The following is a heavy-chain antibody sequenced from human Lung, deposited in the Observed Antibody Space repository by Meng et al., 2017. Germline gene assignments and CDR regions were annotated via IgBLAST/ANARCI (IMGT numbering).Heavy chain of an antibody. CDR2: INHSGST. Sequence: QRRLQQWVACLLEPSETLSLPCVVSGGSFSDYYLSWIRQPPGKGLEWIGEINHSGSTNYNPSLESRATISVDTSQNNLSLKLSSVTAADSAVYYCARGPTTMAHDFDYWGQGTLVTVSS. V-gene: IGHV4-34*01. J-gene: IGHJ4*02. D-gene: IGHD4-11*01. CDR3: ARGPTTMAHDFDY. CDR1: GGSFSDYY.